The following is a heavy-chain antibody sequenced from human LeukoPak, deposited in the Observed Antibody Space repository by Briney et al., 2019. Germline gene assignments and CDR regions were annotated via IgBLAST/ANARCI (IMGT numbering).Heavy chain of an antibody. CDR2: INPNSGGT. V-gene: IGHV1-2*02. CDR3: ASQNGYDDAFDI. J-gene: IGHJ3*02. Sequence: ASVKVSCKVSGYTFTGYYMHWVRQVPGQGLEWMGWINPNSGGTNYAQKFQGRVTMTRDTSISTAYMELSRLRSDDTAVYYCASQNGYDDAFDIWGQGTMVTVSS. D-gene: IGHD5-18*01. CDR1: GYTFTGYY.